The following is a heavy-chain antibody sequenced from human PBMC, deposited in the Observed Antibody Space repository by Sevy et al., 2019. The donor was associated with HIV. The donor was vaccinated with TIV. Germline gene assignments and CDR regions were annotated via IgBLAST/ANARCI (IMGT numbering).Heavy chain of an antibody. CDR3: AKEKHYVSSYAMDV. D-gene: IGHD3-22*01. CDR1: GFSFTNYA. J-gene: IGHJ6*02. CDR2: ITSDGYST. V-gene: IGHV3-23*01. Sequence: GGSLRLSCAASGFSFTNYAISWVRQAPGKGLEWVSVITSDGYSTYYADSVKGRFTISRDNSKKTVFLQMNSLRAEDTAVYYCAKEKHYVSSYAMDVRGQGTTATASS.